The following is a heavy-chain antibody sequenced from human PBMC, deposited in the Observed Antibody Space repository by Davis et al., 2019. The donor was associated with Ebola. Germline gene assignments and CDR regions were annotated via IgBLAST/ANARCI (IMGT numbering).Heavy chain of an antibody. CDR1: GYTFTNYG. Sequence: SVTVSRKASGYTFTNYGITWVRQAPGQGLEWMGWINPHNGNTNYAQNVQGRVTMTTDTSTSTAYMEVGSLRSDDTAVYYCARAQFPTTSDHWGQGTLVTVSS. D-gene: IGHD1-1*01. J-gene: IGHJ4*02. CDR3: ARAQFPTTSDH. V-gene: IGHV1-18*04. CDR2: INPHNGNT.